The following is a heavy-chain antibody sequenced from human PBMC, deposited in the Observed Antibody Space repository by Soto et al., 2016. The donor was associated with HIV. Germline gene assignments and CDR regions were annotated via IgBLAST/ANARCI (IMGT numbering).Heavy chain of an antibody. CDR1: GYTFTGYY. CDR2: INPNSGGT. J-gene: IGHJ4*02. D-gene: IGHD6-19*01. Sequence: QVQLVQSGAEVKKPGASVKVSCKASGYTFTGYYMHWVRQAPGQGLEWMGWINPNSGGTNYAQKFQGRVTITRNTSINTAYMDLSSLRSEDTAVYYCARVVPSSGSLGYWGQGTLVTVSS. CDR3: ARVVPSSGSLGY. V-gene: IGHV1-2*02.